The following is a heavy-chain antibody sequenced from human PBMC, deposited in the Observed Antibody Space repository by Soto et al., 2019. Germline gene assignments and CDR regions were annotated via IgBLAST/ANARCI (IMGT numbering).Heavy chain of an antibody. J-gene: IGHJ5*02. CDR1: GFTVSSNY. CDR2: IYSGGST. D-gene: IGHD6-13*01. CDR3: AGVAGHSSSWYYWFDP. Sequence: GGSLRLSCAASGFTVSSNYMSWVRQAPGKGLEWVSVIYSGGSTYYADSVKGRFTISRHNSKNTLYLQMNSLRAEDTAVYYCAGVAGHSSSWYYWFDPWGQGTLVTVSS. V-gene: IGHV3-53*04.